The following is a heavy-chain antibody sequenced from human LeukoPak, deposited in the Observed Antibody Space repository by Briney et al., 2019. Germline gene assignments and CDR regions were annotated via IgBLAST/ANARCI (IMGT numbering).Heavy chain of an antibody. V-gene: IGHV3-23*01. J-gene: IGHJ4*02. CDR3: ANHRSAFEF. Sequence: GGSLRLSCAVSGLTFSIYGMSWVRQSPGKGLEWVAAMSGSATGGIANYADSVKGRFTISRDNDKNTVYLQMNNLRVEDTAVYYCANHRSAFEFWGQATLVTVSS. CDR2: MSGSATGGIA. D-gene: IGHD3-10*01. CDR1: GLTFSIYG.